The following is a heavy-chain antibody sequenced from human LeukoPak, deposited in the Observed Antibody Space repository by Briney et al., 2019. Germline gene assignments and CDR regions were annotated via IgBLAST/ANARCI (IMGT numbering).Heavy chain of an antibody. J-gene: IGHJ4*02. CDR2: IYPGDSDT. CDR3: ARGDASMATGFNY. CDR1: GFTSTDYW. D-gene: IGHD6-6*01. V-gene: IGHV5-51*01. Sequence: GESLKISCQTSGFTSTDYWIGWVRQMPGKGLEWMGIIYPGDSDTKYSPSFRGQVTMSADKSTNTAYLQWGSLQASDTAMYFCARGDASMATGFNYWGQGTLVTVSS.